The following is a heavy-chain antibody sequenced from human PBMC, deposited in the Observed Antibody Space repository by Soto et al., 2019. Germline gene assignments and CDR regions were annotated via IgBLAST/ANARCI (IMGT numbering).Heavy chain of an antibody. Sequence: QVQLEQSGVEVKKPGASVKVSCKASGYTFSSYAISWVRQAPGHGLEGMGWISPYNGNTKYAQHLQGRVTMTTDTSTTTAYMELRSLRFDDTAVYYCARGTTVTTTPTYYYMDVWGKGTTVIVSS. D-gene: IGHD4-4*01. CDR2: ISPYNGNT. J-gene: IGHJ6*03. V-gene: IGHV1-18*01. CDR3: ARGTTVTTTPTYYYMDV. CDR1: GYTFSSYA.